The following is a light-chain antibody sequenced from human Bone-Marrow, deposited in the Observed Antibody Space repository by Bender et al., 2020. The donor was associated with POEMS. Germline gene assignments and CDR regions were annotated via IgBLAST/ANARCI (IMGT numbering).Light chain of an antibody. CDR2: EGT. Sequence: QSALTQPASVSGSPGQSITISCTGSSNDVGRYNLVSWYQQHPGKVPKLLIYEGTKRPSGVSDRFSGSKSGNTASLTISGLQPEDECGYYCCSYAAQSTVVVFGGGTQVTVL. J-gene: IGLJ2*01. CDR3: CSYAAQSTVVV. V-gene: IGLV2-23*03. CDR1: SNDVGRYNL.